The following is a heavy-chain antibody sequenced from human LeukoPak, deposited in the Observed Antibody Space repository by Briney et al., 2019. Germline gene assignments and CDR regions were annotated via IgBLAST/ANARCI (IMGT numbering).Heavy chain of an antibody. Sequence: GGSLRLSCAASGFTFSSYGMHWVRQAPGKGLEWVAFIRYDGSNKYYADSVKGRFTISRDNSKNTLYLQMNSLRAEDTAVYYCARGGGESSGYLISTGAFDIWGQGTMVTVSS. V-gene: IGHV3-30*02. J-gene: IGHJ3*02. CDR2: IRYDGSNK. CDR3: ARGGGESSGYLISTGAFDI. CDR1: GFTFSSYG. D-gene: IGHD3-22*01.